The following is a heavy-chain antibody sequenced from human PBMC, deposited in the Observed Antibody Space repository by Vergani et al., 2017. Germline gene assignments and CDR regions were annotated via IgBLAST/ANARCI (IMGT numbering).Heavy chain of an antibody. CDR2: IKSKTDGGTT. V-gene: IGHV3-15*01. D-gene: IGHD5-12*01. CDR1: GFTFSNAW. Sequence: EVQLVESGGVVVQPGGSLRLSCAASGFTFSNAWMSWVRQAPGKGLEWVGRIKSKTDGGTTDYAAPVKGRFTISRDDSKNTLHLQMNSLRADDTAVYYCTKGSRGYTGYFFDYWGQGTLATVSS. CDR3: TKGSRGYTGYFFDY. J-gene: IGHJ4*02.